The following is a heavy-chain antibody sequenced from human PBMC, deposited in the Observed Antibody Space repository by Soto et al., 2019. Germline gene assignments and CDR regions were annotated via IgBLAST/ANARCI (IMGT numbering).Heavy chain of an antibody. Sequence: SETLSLTCTVSDYSVNSGTYYWSWIRQHPGKGLEWIGYIYFSGSTYYNPSLKSRLTISLDTSQNQFTLDLTSVTAADTALYYCATAPYSSSWYDHWGQGTLVTVSS. CDR1: DYSVNSGTYY. D-gene: IGHD6-13*01. J-gene: IGHJ5*02. CDR3: ATAPYSSSWYDH. V-gene: IGHV4-31*03. CDR2: IYFSGST.